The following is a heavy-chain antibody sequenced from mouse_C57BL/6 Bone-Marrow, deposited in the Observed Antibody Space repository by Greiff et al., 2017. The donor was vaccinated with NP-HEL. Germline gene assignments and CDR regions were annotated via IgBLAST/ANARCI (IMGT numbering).Heavy chain of an antibody. J-gene: IGHJ1*03. Sequence: DVHLVESGGDLVKPGGSLKLSCAASGFTFSSYGMSWVRQTPDKRLEWVATISSGGSYTYYPDSVKGRFTISRDNAKNTLYLQMSSLKSEDTAMYYCARQDGYYDWYFDVWGTGTTVTVSS. D-gene: IGHD2-3*01. V-gene: IGHV5-6*01. CDR3: ARQDGYYDWYFDV. CDR2: ISSGGSYT. CDR1: GFTFSSYG.